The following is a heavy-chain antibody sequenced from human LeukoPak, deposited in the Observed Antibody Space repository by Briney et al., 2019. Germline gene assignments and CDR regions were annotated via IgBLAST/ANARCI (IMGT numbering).Heavy chain of an antibody. J-gene: IGHJ4*02. D-gene: IGHD2-2*01. V-gene: IGHV3-69-1*01. CDR3: ARVRRYCSSTSCSIFDY. CDR1: GFTFSAYA. CDR2: SGLGGAT. Sequence: GGSLRLSCAASGFTFSAYAMTWVRLAPEKGLEWVCSSGLGGATFYSDTVKGRFTISRDNAKNSLYLQMNSLRAEDTAVYYCARVRRYCSSTSCSIFDYWGQGTLVTVSS.